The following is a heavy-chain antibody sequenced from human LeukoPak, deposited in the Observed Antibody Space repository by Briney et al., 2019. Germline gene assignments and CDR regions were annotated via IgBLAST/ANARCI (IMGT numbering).Heavy chain of an antibody. CDR1: GFTFSSYA. D-gene: IGHD2-2*02. CDR2: ISGSGGST. Sequence: GGSLRLSCAASGFTFSSYALSWVRQAPGKGMEWVSLISGSGGSTYYADSVKGRFTISRDNFKSTLFLQMNSLRAEDTAVYYCAKGPSILWYFQHWGQGTLVTVSS. V-gene: IGHV3-23*01. CDR3: AKGPSILWYFQH. J-gene: IGHJ1*01.